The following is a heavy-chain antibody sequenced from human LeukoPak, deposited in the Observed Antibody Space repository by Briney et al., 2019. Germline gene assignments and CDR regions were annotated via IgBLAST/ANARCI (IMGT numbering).Heavy chain of an antibody. J-gene: IGHJ3*02. CDR2: MNPNSGNT. Sequence: GASVKVSCKASGYTFTSYDINWVRQATGQGLEWMGWMNPNSGNTGYAQKFQGRVTMTRNTSISTAYMELSSLRSEDTAVYYCAATSGLELFWTHPDAFDIWGQGTMVIVSS. D-gene: IGHD1-7*01. CDR3: AATSGLELFWTHPDAFDI. V-gene: IGHV1-8*01. CDR1: GYTFTSYD.